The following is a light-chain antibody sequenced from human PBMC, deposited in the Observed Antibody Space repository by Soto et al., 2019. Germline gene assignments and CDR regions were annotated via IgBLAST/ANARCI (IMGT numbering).Light chain of an antibody. Sequence: EIVLTQSPATLSLSPGERATLSCRASQSVSSSLSWSQQKPGQAPRLLIYDASNRATGIPARFSGSGSEPDSTLTISVLGPEDVAVYYCQQRSNWLYTFGQGTKVEMK. CDR2: DAS. CDR1: QSVSSS. V-gene: IGKV3-11*01. CDR3: QQRSNWLYT. J-gene: IGKJ2*01.